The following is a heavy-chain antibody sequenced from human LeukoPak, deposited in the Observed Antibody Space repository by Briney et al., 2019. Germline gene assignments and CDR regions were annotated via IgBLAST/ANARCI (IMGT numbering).Heavy chain of an antibody. Sequence: SETLSLTCTVSVGSISSYYWSWIRQPSGKGLEWIGRIYTRGSTNYNPSLKSRVTISVDKSKNQFSLKLSSVTAADTAVYYCATTRVGFSYFDYSGQGTLVTVSS. D-gene: IGHD1-26*01. J-gene: IGHJ4*02. CDR1: VGSISSYY. V-gene: IGHV4-4*07. CDR3: ATTRVGFSYFDY. CDR2: IYTRGST.